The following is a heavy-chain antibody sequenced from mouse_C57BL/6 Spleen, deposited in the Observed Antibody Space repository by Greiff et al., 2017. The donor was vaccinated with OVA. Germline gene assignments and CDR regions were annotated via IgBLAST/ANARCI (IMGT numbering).Heavy chain of an antibody. Sequence: EVKLVESGGGLVKPGGSLKLSCAASGFTFSSYAMSWVRQTPEKRLEWVATISDGGSYTYYPDNVKGRFTISRDNAKNNLYLQMSHLKSEDTAMYYCARDPYYYGSSGYYFDYWGKGTTLTVSS. J-gene: IGHJ2*01. CDR2: ISDGGSYT. CDR3: ARDPYYYGSSGYYFDY. D-gene: IGHD1-1*01. CDR1: GFTFSSYA. V-gene: IGHV5-4*01.